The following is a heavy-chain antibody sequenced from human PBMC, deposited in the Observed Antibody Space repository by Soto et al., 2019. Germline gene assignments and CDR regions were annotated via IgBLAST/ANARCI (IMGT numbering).Heavy chain of an antibody. V-gene: IGHV3-48*01. J-gene: IGHJ4*02. Sequence: GGSLRLSCAASGFTFSSYWMSWVRRAPGKGLEWISYISSSSRTIYYAASVEGRFTVSRDNVKSSVHLQMNSLRGEDTGVYYCARTRMEWALYFDNWGRGTLVTVSS. CDR1: GFTFSSYW. CDR2: ISSSSRTI. D-gene: IGHD3-3*01. CDR3: ARTRMEWALYFDN.